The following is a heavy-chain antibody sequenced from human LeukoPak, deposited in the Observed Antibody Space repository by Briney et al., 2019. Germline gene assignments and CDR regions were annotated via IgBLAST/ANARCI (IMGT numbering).Heavy chain of an antibody. CDR2: INPNSGGT. CDR3: ARDLYSSSWYTSGY. V-gene: IGHV1-2*02. D-gene: IGHD6-13*01. CDR1: GYTFTGYY. J-gene: IGHJ4*02. Sequence: ASVKVSCKASGYTFTGYYMHWVRQAPGQGLEWMGWINPNSGGTNYAQKFQGRVTMTTDTSTSTAYMELRSLRSDDTAVYYCARDLYSSSWYTSGYWGQGTLVTVSS.